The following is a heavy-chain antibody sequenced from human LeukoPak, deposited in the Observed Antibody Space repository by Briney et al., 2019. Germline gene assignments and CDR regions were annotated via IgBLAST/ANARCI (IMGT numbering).Heavy chain of an antibody. CDR1: GFIFSSYA. CDR2: ISGSGGST. V-gene: IGHV3-23*01. CDR3: AKVGYDYVWGSYRYFVY. J-gene: IGHJ4*02. D-gene: IGHD3-16*02. Sequence: GGSLRLSCGGSGFIFSSYAMSWVRQAPGKGLEWVSAISGSGGSTYYADSVKGRFTISRDNSKNTLYLQMNSLRAEDTAVYYCAKVGYDYVWGSYRYFVYWGQGTLVTVSS.